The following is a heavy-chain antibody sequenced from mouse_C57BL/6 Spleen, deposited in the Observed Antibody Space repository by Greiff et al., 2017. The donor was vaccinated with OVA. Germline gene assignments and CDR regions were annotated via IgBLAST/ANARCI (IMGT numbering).Heavy chain of an antibody. CDR1: GYTFTDYD. CDR2: IDPETGGT. V-gene: IGHV1-15*01. Sequence: QVQLKESGAELVRPGASVTLSCKASGYTFTDYDMHLVKQTPVHGLEWIGAIDPETGGTAYIQKFKGTAIMTADKSSSTAYMARRSLTSEDSAVYYCTRIYGSSFYYDVWGQGTTLTVSS. D-gene: IGHD1-1*01. J-gene: IGHJ2*01. CDR3: TRIYGSSFYYDV.